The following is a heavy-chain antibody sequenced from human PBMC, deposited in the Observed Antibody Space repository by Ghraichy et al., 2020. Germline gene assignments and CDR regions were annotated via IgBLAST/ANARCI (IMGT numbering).Heavy chain of an antibody. CDR1: GYTFTGYS. Sequence: ASVKVSCKASGYTFTGYSMHWVPQPPGQGLEWMGWINPNSGDTNSAQKFQGRVTMTSDTSISTAYLELSRLTSDDTAVYYCARDGGTGSPFDYWGQGTLVTVYS. J-gene: IGHJ4*02. V-gene: IGHV1-2*02. CDR2: INPNSGDT. D-gene: IGHD1-1*01. CDR3: ARDGGTGSPFDY.